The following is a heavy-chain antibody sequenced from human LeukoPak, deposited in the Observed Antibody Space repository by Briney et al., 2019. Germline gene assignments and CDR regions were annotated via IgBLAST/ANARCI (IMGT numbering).Heavy chain of an antibody. CDR3: ARDLWNFYDDSGYNRDSGS. J-gene: IGHJ5*02. CDR2: IGTYGGDT. D-gene: IGHD3-22*01. Sequence: ASVKVSCKATSRISWVRQAPGQGLEWMGWIGTYGGDTYYAQKFQGRITVTTDTSTSTVYMELRNLRSDDTAVYYCARDLWNFYDDSGYNRDSGSWGQGTLVTVSS. V-gene: IGHV1-18*01. CDR1: TSR.